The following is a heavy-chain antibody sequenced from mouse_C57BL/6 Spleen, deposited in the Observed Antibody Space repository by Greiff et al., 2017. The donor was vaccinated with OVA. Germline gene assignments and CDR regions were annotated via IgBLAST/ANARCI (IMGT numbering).Heavy chain of an antibody. J-gene: IGHJ3*01. CDR2: INPGSGGT. D-gene: IGHD3-1*01. CDR1: GYAFTNYL. Sequence: QVQLQQSGAELVRPGTSVKVSCKASGYAFTNYLIEWVKQRPGQGLEWIGVINPGSGGTNYNEKFKGKATLTADKSSSTADMQLSSLTSEDSAVYFCARNAGIRGFAYWGQGTLVTVSA. CDR3: ARNAGIRGFAY. V-gene: IGHV1-54*01.